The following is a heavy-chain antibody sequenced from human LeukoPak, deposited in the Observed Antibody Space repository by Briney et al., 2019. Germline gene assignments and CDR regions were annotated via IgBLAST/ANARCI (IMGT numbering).Heavy chain of an antibody. D-gene: IGHD3-10*01. CDR1: GGSISSRSYY. CDR3: ARLHYGSGSSLLFDY. V-gene: IGHV4-39*01. J-gene: IGHJ4*02. CDR2: IYYSGST. Sequence: SETLSLTCTVSGGSISSRSYYWGWIRQSPGKGLEWIGSIYYSGSTYYNPSLKSRVTISVDTSKNQFSLKLSSVTAADTAAYYCARLHYGSGSSLLFDYWGQGTLVTVSS.